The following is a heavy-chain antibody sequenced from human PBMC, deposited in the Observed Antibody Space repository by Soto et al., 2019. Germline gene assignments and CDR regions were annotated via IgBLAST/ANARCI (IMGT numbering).Heavy chain of an antibody. J-gene: IGHJ5*02. Sequence: GGSLRLSCAASGFTFSSHWMSWVRQAPGRGLELVASINQDGSVKYHVDSVKDRFTISRDKNRNSLYLQMNSRRAEDTAVYYCEKDWSWGQGTLVTVSS. CDR1: GFTFSSHW. CDR2: INQDGSVK. V-gene: IGHV3-7*01. D-gene: IGHD2-8*02. CDR3: EKDWS.